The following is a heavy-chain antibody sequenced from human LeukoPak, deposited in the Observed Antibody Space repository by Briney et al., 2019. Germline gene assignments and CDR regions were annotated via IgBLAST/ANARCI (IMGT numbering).Heavy chain of an antibody. D-gene: IGHD5-24*01. CDR1: GFTFSSYA. J-gene: IGHJ4*02. V-gene: IGHV3-23*01. CDR2: MTGSGGST. Sequence: QPGGSLRLSCAASGFTFSSYAMSWVRQAPAKGLEWVSAMTGSGGSTYYPDSMKGRFTISRDNSKNTRYLQMNSLRAEDTAVYYCAKDPQRRWLQPPPLAGGQGTLVTVS. CDR3: AKDPQRRWLQPPPLA.